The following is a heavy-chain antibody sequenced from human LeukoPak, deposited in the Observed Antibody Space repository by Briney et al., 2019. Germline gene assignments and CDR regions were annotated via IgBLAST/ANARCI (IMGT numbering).Heavy chain of an antibody. CDR2: ISGDNGNT. CDR1: GYTFTSYG. J-gene: IGHJ5*02. V-gene: IGHV1-18*01. Sequence: ASVKVSCKASGYTFTSYGISWVRQAPGQGLEWTGWISGDNGNTNYAQKLQGRVTMTTDTSTSTAYMELRSLRSDDTAVYYCARDLGYCSGGSCYGNWFDPWGQGTLVTVSS. D-gene: IGHD2-15*01. CDR3: ARDLGYCSGGSCYGNWFDP.